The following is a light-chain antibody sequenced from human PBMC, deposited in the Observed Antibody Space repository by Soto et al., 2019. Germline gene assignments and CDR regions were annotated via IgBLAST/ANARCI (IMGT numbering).Light chain of an antibody. CDR3: QQYNDWPLT. V-gene: IGKV3-11*01. CDR1: QSVSSY. Sequence: EIVLTQSPATLSLSPVEGATLXWRASQSVSSYLAWYQQKPGQAPRLLIYDAANRATGIPARFSGSGSGTEFTLTISSLQSEDLALYYCQQYNDWPLTFGQGTKVDIK. CDR2: DAA. J-gene: IGKJ1*01.